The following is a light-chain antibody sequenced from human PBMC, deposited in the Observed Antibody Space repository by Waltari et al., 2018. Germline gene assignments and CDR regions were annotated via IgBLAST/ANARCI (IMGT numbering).Light chain of an antibody. CDR2: GAS. Sequence: EIVLTQSPGTLSLSPGERATLSCRASQSVSSSYLAWYQHKPGQAPRLLIYGASSRATGIPDRFSGSGSGTDFTLTISRLEPEDFAVYYCQQYVLSPFTFGPGTKVDIK. J-gene: IGKJ3*01. CDR3: QQYVLSPFT. V-gene: IGKV3-20*01. CDR1: QSVSSSY.